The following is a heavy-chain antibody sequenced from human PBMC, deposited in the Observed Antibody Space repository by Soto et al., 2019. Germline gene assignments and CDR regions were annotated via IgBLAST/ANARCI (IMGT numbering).Heavy chain of an antibody. CDR2: IVPIYRTA. CDR3: ARDSGAKLSSS. CDR1: GGTFSSYR. J-gene: IGHJ4*02. Sequence: QVQLVQSGAEVKKPGYSVKVSCKASGGTFSSYRINWVRQDPGQGLEWVGGIVPIYRTADYAQKFQGRVTITADESARTAYLELRSLKSQDTAVYYCARDSGAKLSSSWGQGTLVTVSS. D-gene: IGHD6-13*01. V-gene: IGHV1-69*01.